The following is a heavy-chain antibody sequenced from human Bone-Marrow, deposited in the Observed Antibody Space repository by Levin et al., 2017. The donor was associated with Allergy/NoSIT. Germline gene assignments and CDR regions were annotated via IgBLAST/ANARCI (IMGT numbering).Heavy chain of an antibody. CDR3: ARDPRRAIVVVITTIPFFDY. J-gene: IGHJ4*02. D-gene: IGHD3-22*01. V-gene: IGHV1-2*02. CDR1: GYTFTGYY. Sequence: ASVKVSCKASGYTFTGYYMHWVRQAPGQGLEWMGWINPNSGGTNYAQKFQGRVTMTRDTSISTAYMELSRLRSDDTAVYYCARDPRRAIVVVITTIPFFDYWGQGTLVTVSS. CDR2: INPNSGGT.